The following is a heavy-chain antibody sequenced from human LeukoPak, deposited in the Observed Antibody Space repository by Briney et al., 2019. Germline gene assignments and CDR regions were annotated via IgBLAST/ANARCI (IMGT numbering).Heavy chain of an antibody. V-gene: IGHV1-2*02. CDR2: INPNSGGT. CDR3: ARAWQQLRVDYFDY. J-gene: IGHJ4*02. CDR1: GYTFTGYY. D-gene: IGHD6-13*01. Sequence: GASVKVSCKASGYTFTGYYMHWVRQAPGQGLEWMGWINPNSGGTNYAQKFQGRVTMTGDTSISTAYMELSRLRSDDTAVYYCARAWQQLRVDYFDYWGQGTLVTVSS.